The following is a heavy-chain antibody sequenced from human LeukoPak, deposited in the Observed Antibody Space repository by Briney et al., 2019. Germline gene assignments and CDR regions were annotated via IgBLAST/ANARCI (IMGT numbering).Heavy chain of an antibody. J-gene: IGHJ4*02. V-gene: IGHV3-74*01. CDR2: INSDGSST. CDR3: ARDYDVVPSAQDY. Sequence: PGGSLRLSCAASGFTFSSYWMHWVRQAPGEGLVWVSRINSDGSSTSYADSVKGRFTISRDNAKNTLYLQMNSLRAEDTAVYYCARDYDVVPSAQDYWGQGTLVTVSS. CDR1: GFTFSSYW. D-gene: IGHD3-16*01.